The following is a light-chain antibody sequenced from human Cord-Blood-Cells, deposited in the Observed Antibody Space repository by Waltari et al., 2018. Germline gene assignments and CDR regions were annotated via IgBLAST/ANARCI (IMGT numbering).Light chain of an antibody. CDR3: SSYTSSSTWV. J-gene: IGLJ3*02. Sequence: QSALPQPASVSGSPGQPIPIPCTGTSSDVVGSTHVSWYQQHPGKAPKLMIYDVSNRPSGVSNRFSGSKSGNTASLTISGLQAEDEADYYCSSYTSSSTWVFGGGTKLTVL. CDR2: DVS. V-gene: IGLV2-14*03. CDR1: SSDVVGSTH.